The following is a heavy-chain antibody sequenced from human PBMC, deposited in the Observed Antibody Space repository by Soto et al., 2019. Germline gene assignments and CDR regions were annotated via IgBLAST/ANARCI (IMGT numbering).Heavy chain of an antibody. CDR2: ISYDGSNK. V-gene: IGHV3-30*18. CDR3: AKCRRVRYSYGLALPGLNWFDP. D-gene: IGHD5-18*01. J-gene: IGHJ5*02. Sequence: QVQLVESGGGVVQPGRSLRLSCAASGFTFSSYGMHWVRQAPGKGLEWVAVISYDGSNKYYADSVKGRFTISRDNSKNALYLQMNSLRAEDTAVYYCAKCRRVRYSYGLALPGLNWFDPWGQGTLVTVSS. CDR1: GFTFSSYG.